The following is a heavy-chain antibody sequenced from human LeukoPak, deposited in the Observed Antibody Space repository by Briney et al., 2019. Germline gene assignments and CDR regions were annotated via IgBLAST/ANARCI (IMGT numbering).Heavy chain of an antibody. D-gene: IGHD2-2*01. CDR1: GFTFSSYG. J-gene: IGHJ4*02. CDR3: AKDYQPRGGALFDY. CDR2: ISYDGSNK. Sequence: GGSLRLSCAASGFTFSSYGMHWVRQAPGKGLEWVAVISYDGSNKYYADSVKGRFTISRDNSKNTLYLQMNSLRAEDTAVYYCAKDYQPRGGALFDYWGQGTLVTVSS. V-gene: IGHV3-30*18.